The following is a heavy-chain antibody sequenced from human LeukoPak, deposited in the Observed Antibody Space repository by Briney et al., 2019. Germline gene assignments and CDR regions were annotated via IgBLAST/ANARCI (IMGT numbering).Heavy chain of an antibody. J-gene: IGHJ6*03. CDR3: ARDPYIVVVPAAILDYMDV. V-gene: IGHV4-38-2*02. CDR1: GYSISSGYY. D-gene: IGHD2-2*02. Sequence: PSETLSLTCIVSGYSISSGYYWGWIRQPPGKGLEWIGSIYHSGSTYYNPSLKSRVTISVDTSKNQFSLKLSSVTAADTAVYYCARDPYIVVVPAAILDYMDVWGKGTTVTVSS. CDR2: IYHSGST.